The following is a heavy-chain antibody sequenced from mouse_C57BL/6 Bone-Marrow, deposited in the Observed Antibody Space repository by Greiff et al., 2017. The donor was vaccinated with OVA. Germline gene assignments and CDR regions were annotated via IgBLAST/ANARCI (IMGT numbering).Heavy chain of an antibody. CDR2: IHPNSGST. V-gene: IGHV1-64*01. D-gene: IGHD1-1*01. J-gene: IGHJ2*01. CDR3: ARERGFITTDY. Sequence: VQLQQPGAELVKPGASVKLSCKASGYTFTSYWMHWVKQRPGQGLEWIGMIHPNSGSTNYNEKFKSKATLTVDKSSSTAYMQLSSLTSEDSAVYYCARERGFITTDYWGQGTTLTVSS. CDR1: GYTFTSYW.